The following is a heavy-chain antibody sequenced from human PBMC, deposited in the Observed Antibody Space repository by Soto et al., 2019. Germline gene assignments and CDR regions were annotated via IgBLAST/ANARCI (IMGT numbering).Heavy chain of an antibody. V-gene: IGHV1-69*13. Sequence: SVKVSCKASGGTFSSYAISWVRQAPGQGLEWMGGIIPIFGTANYAQKFQGRVTITADESTSTAYMELSSLRSEDTAVYYCARGPRIAALSKYCNGMDVWGQVTTVTVSS. CDR3: ARGPRIAALSKYCNGMDV. J-gene: IGHJ6*02. D-gene: IGHD6-6*01. CDR2: IIPIFGTA. CDR1: GGTFSSYA.